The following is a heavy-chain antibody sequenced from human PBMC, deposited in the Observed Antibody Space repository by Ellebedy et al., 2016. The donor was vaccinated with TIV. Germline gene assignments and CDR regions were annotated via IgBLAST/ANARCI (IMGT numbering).Heavy chain of an antibody. J-gene: IGHJ3*02. CDR2: INPSGGSA. D-gene: IGHD3-10*01. V-gene: IGHV1-46*01. CDR1: RYTFISYY. CDR3: ARDWRGSDAFDI. Sequence: AASVKVSCKAFRYTFISYYIHWMRQAPGQGLEWMGIINPSGGSASYAQKFQGRVTMTRDTSTSTVYMELSSLRSEDTAVYYCARDWRGSDAFDIWGQGTMVTVSS.